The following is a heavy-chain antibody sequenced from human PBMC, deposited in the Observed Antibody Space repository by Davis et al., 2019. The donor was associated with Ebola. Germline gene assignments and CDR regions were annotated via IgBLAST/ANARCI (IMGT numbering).Heavy chain of an antibody. CDR3: ARVGTYRFDP. D-gene: IGHD1-1*01. CDR2: IYYSGST. CDR1: GGSFSSYY. J-gene: IGHJ5*02. Sequence: GSLRLSCAVYGGSFSSYYWSWIRQPPGKGLEWIGYIYYSGSTNYNPSLKSRVTISVDTSKNQFSLKLSSVTAADTAVYYCARVGTYRFDPWGQGTLVTVSS. V-gene: IGHV4-59*01.